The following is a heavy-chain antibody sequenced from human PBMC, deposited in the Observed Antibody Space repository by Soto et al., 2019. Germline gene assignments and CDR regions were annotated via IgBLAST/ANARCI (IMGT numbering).Heavy chain of an antibody. CDR1: GYTFTSYA. CDR3: ARGDSGSYYFEPNYFDY. D-gene: IGHD1-26*01. V-gene: IGHV1-3*01. Sequence: ASVKVSCKASGYTFTSYAMHWVRQAPGQRLEWMGWINAGNGNTKYSQKFQGRVTITRDTSASTAYMELSSLRSEDTAVYYCARGDSGSYYFEPNYFDYWSQGTLVTVSS. CDR2: INAGNGNT. J-gene: IGHJ4*02.